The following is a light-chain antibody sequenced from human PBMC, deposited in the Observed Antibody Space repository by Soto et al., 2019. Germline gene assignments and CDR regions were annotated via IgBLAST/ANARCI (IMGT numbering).Light chain of an antibody. CDR3: QQYNSYPWT. Sequence: DIQMTQSPSTLSASVGDRVTITCRASQSISSWLAWYQQKPGKAPKLLIYDASSLESGVPSRFSGSESGTEFTLTIRRLQPDDFETYYCQQYNSYPWTFGQGTKVEIK. CDR1: QSISSW. J-gene: IGKJ1*01. CDR2: DAS. V-gene: IGKV1-5*01.